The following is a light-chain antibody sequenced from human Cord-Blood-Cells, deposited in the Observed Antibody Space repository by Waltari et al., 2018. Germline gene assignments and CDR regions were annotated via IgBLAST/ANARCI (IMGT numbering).Light chain of an antibody. CDR1: DFGRRN. J-gene: IGLJ3*02. V-gene: IGLV3-9*01. Sequence: SYELTQPLPVSVALGQTARIPLGGTDFGRRNWHWYQQNPGRAPVLVIYWDSNRPTGIPERFSGSTSGNTATPNRIRAKGGDAADYYCQVWDSSNADWVFGGGTKLTVL. CDR2: WDS. CDR3: QVWDSSNADWV.